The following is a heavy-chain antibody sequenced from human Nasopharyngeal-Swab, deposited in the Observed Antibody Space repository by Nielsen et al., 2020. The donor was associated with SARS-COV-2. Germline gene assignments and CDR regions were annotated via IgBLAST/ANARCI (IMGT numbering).Heavy chain of an antibody. CDR3: ANQGSPVHYLYY. V-gene: IGHV3-23*01. Sequence: GESLKISCAASGFTFSSYEMNWVRQAPGKGLYWVSVISGSGGSTYYTDSVKGRFTISRDNSKNTLYLQMNSLRAEDTAVYYCANQGSPVHYLYYWGQGTLVTVSS. CDR2: ISGSGGST. J-gene: IGHJ4*02. CDR1: GFTFSSYE. D-gene: IGHD1-26*01.